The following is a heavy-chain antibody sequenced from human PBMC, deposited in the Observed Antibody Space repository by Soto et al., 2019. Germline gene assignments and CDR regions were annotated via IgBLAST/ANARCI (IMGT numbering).Heavy chain of an antibody. Sequence: RASVKVSCKASGYTFTSYGISWVRQAPGQGLEWMGWISAYNGNTNYAQKVAGRVTMTTDTSTSTAYMELRSLRSDDTAVYYCARDFVRSPAASCDYWGQGTLVTVSS. CDR3: ARDFVRSPAASCDY. J-gene: IGHJ4*02. V-gene: IGHV1-18*01. D-gene: IGHD2-2*01. CDR1: GYTFTSYG. CDR2: ISAYNGNT.